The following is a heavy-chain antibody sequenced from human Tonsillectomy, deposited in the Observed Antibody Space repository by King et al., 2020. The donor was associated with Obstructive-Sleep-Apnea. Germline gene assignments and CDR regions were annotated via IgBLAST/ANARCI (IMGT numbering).Heavy chain of an antibody. CDR1: GFTFSSYS. CDR3: ARDRTGFLDY. V-gene: IGHV3-48*04. Sequence: VQLVESGGGLVQPGGSLRLSCAASGFTFSSYSIHWVRQAPGKGLEWVSYISGSSSAIYYADSVKGRFTISRDNAKNSMYLQMNSLRAEDTAVDYCARDRTGFLDYWGQGTLVTVSA. CDR2: ISGSSSAI. J-gene: IGHJ4*02. D-gene: IGHD7-27*01.